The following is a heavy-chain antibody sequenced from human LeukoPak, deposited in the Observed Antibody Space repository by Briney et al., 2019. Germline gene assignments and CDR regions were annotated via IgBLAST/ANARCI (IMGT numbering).Heavy chain of an antibody. D-gene: IGHD3-10*01. CDR2: ISYDGNT. CDR1: GGSVSSYF. V-gene: IGHV4-59*08. CDR3: AGQDGGYFDY. J-gene: IGHJ4*02. Sequence: PSETLSLTCTVSGGSVSSYFWSWIRQPPGKGLEWIGYISYDGNTNYNPSLKSRVTLSVDTSKNQFSLKLSSVTAADTAVYYCAGQDGGYFDYWAREPWSPSPQ.